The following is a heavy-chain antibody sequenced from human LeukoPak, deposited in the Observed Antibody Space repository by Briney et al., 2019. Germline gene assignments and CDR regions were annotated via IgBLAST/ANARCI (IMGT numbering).Heavy chain of an antibody. J-gene: IGHJ6*03. CDR1: GGSISSYY. V-gene: IGHV4-4*07. Sequence: SETLSLTCTVSGGSISSYYWSWIRQPAGKGLEWIGRIYTSGSTNYNPSLKSRVTMSVDTSKNQFSLKLSSVTAADTAVYYCARDKQRITMVRGVIIPRTYMDVWGKGTTVTISS. CDR3: ARDKQRITMVRGVIIPRTYMDV. CDR2: IYTSGST. D-gene: IGHD3-10*01.